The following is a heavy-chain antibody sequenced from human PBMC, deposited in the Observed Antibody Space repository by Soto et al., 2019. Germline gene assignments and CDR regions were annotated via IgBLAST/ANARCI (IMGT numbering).Heavy chain of an antibody. Sequence: GGSLRLSCAASEFNFSSYAMHWVRQAPGRGLEWVALISFDGSNEHYADSAKGIFIISRDNSTNRVYLQMNSLRPDDTAIYYCARPIPRWSYHYGMDVLGQGTTVTVSS. CDR3: ARPIPRWSYHYGMDV. J-gene: IGHJ6*02. V-gene: IGHV3-30*13. D-gene: IGHD2-15*01. CDR2: ISFDGSNE. CDR1: EFNFSSYA.